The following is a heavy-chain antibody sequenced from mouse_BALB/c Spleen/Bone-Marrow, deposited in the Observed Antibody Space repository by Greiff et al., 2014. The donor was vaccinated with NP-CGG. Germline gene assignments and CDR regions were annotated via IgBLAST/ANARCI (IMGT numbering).Heavy chain of an antibody. Sequence: VKLVESGAELVKPGASVKSSCKASGYTFTSYYMYWVKQRPGQGLEWIGEITPSNGDTNFNEKFKSKATLTVDKSSSTAYMQLSSLTSEDSAVYYCSREGAYWGQGTLVTVSA. CDR3: SREGAY. CDR1: GYTFTSYY. V-gene: IGHV1S81*02. J-gene: IGHJ3*01. CDR2: ITPSNGDT.